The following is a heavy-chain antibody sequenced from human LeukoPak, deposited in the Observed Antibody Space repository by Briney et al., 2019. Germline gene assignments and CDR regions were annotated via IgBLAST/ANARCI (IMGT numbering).Heavy chain of an antibody. J-gene: IGHJ6*03. D-gene: IGHD3-3*01. CDR3: ARDAYDFWSGYYTNYYYYMDV. Sequence: PSETLSLTCTVSGGSISSYYWSWIRQPAGKGLEWIGRIYTSGSTNYNPSLKSRVTMSVDTSKNQFSLKLSSVTAADTAVYYCARDAYDFWSGYYTNYYYYMDVWGKGTTVTVSS. V-gene: IGHV4-4*07. CDR1: GGSISSYY. CDR2: IYTSGST.